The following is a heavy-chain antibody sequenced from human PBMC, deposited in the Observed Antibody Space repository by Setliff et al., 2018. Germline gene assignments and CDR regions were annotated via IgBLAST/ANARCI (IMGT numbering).Heavy chain of an antibody. D-gene: IGHD3-16*01. J-gene: IGHJ4*02. CDR2: IKQDGSEK. CDR3: ARDGGEY. V-gene: IGHV3-7*01. Sequence: PGGSLRLSCAASGVTVSTNYMTWVRQAPGRGLEWVANIKQDGSEKYYVDSVKGRFTISRDNAKNSLYLQMNSLRAEDTAVYYCARDGGEYWGQGTLVTVSS. CDR1: GVTVSTNY.